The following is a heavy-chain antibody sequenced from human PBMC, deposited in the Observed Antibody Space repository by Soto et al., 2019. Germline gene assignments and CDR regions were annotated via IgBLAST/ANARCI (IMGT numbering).Heavy chain of an antibody. D-gene: IGHD6-19*01. CDR3: ARGPLAVAGTWFDP. CDR1: GYTFTSYD. J-gene: IGHJ5*02. Sequence: QVQLVQAGAVVKKPGASVKVSCKASGYTFTSYDINWVRQATGQGLEWMGWMKPNSGNTGYAQKFQGRVTMTRNTSISRAYMELSTLRSEDTAVDYSARGPLAVAGTWFDPWGQGTLVTVSS. CDR2: MKPNSGNT. V-gene: IGHV1-8*01.